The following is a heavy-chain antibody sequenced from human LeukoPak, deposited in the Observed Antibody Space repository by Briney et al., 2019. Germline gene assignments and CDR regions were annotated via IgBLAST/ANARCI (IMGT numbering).Heavy chain of an antibody. D-gene: IGHD2-15*01. CDR2: ASASGGST. Sequence: GGSLRLSCAASGFTFSIYAMSWVRQAPGKGPEWVSSASASGGSTNNADSVKGRFTISRDNSKNTLYLQMNSLRDEDTAVYYCAKGEAGGKVDWFDPWGQGTLVIVSS. V-gene: IGHV3-23*01. CDR1: GFTFSIYA. J-gene: IGHJ5*02. CDR3: AKGEAGGKVDWFDP.